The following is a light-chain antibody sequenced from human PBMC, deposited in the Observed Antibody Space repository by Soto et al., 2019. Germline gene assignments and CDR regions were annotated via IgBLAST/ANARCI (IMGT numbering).Light chain of an antibody. CDR1: QSVGSY. J-gene: IGKJ1*01. Sequence: EIVLTQSPGTLSLSPGERATLSCRASQSVGSYLAWYQQKPGQAPRLLIYDASNRATGIPARFSGSGSGTDFTLTISSLQPDDFATYYCQHYNSYSEAFGQGTKVDIK. CDR3: QHYNSYSEA. V-gene: IGKV3-11*01. CDR2: DAS.